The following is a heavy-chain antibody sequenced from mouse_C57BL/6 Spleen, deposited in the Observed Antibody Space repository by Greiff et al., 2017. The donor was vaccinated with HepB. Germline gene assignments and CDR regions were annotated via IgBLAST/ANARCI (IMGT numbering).Heavy chain of an antibody. V-gene: IGHV1-15*01. CDR1: GYTFTDYE. CDR2: IDPETGGT. CDR3: TREGDGAFYY. Sequence: QVQLQQSGAELVRPGASVTLSCKASGYTFTDYEMHWVKQTPVHGLEWIGAIDPETGGTDYNQKFKSKAILTADKSSSTAYMELRSLTSEDSAVYCWTREGDGAFYYWGQGTTLTGSS. J-gene: IGHJ2*01.